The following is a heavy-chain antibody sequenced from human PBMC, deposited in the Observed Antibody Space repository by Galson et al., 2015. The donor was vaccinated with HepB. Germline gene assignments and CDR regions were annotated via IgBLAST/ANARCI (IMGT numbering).Heavy chain of an antibody. V-gene: IGHV4-4*07. Sequence: LSLTCTVSGGSISSYYWSWIRQPAGKGLEWIGRIYTSGSTNYNPSLKSRVTMSVDTSKNQFSLQLSSVTAADTAVYYCARDYDFWSGYYYMDVWGKGTTVTVSS. J-gene: IGHJ6*03. CDR1: GGSISSYY. D-gene: IGHD3-3*01. CDR3: ARDYDFWSGYYYMDV. CDR2: IYTSGST.